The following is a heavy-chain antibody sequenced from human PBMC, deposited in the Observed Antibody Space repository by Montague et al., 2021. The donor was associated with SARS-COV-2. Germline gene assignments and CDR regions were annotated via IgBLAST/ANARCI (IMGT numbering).Heavy chain of an antibody. CDR2: IFHSGTT. Sequence: SETLSLTCTVSGGSISSDNWWSCVRHPPGKGLEWIGDIFHSGTTNYNPSLKSRLTISVNKSKNQISPKLISVTAADTAMYYCALPLGGARFDPWGQGTLVTVSS. CDR3: ALPLGGARFDP. V-gene: IGHV4-4*02. CDR1: GGSISSDNW. J-gene: IGHJ5*02. D-gene: IGHD3-16*01.